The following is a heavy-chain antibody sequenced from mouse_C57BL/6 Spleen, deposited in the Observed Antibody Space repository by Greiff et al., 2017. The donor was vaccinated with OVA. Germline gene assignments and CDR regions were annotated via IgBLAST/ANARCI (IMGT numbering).Heavy chain of an antibody. D-gene: IGHD1-1*01. J-gene: IGHJ4*01. CDR2: ISYDGSN. CDR3: ARGGTTVVARYYYAMDY. CDR1: GYSITSGYY. V-gene: IGHV3-6*01. Sequence: VQFQQSGPGLVKPSQSLSLTCSVTGYSITSGYYWNWIRQFPGNKLEWMGYISYDGSNNYNPSLKNRISITRDTSKNQFFLKLNSVTTEDTATYYCARGGTTVVARYYYAMDYWGQGTSVTVSS.